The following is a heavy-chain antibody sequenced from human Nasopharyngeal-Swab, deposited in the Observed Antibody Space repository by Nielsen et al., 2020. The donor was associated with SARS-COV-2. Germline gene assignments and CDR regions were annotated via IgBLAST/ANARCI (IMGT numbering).Heavy chain of an antibody. CDR1: GYTFTSYD. CDR2: INPNSGGT. Sequence: ASVKVSCKASGYTFTSYDINWVRQATGQGLEWMGWINPNSGGTNYAQKFQGRVTMTRNTSISTAYMELSSLRSEDTAVYYCASLWSSSSSFYYYGMDVWGQGTTVTVSS. D-gene: IGHD6-6*01. J-gene: IGHJ6*02. CDR3: ASLWSSSSSFYYYGMDV. V-gene: IGHV1-8*01.